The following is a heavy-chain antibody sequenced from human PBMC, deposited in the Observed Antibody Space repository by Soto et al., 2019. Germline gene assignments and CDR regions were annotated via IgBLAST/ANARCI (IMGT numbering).Heavy chain of an antibody. CDR1: GGSVSSGSYY. V-gene: IGHV4-61*01. Sequence: NPSETLSLTCTVSGGSVSSGSYYWSWIRQPPGKGLEWIGYIYYSGSTNYNPSLKSRVTISVDTSKNQFSLKLSSVTAADTAVYYCARAGVVVAGKKNNWFDPWGQGTLVTVSS. J-gene: IGHJ5*02. CDR2: IYYSGST. D-gene: IGHD2-15*01. CDR3: ARAGVVVAGKKNNWFDP.